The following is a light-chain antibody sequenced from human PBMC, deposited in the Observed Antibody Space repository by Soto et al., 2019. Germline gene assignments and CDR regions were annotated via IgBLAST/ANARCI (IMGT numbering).Light chain of an antibody. V-gene: IGKV1-5*01. CDR1: QSISSW. Sequence: IQMTQTPSPLSASFGDRVTITCRASQSISSWLAWYQQKPGKAPKLLINDASSLGSGVPSRFSGSGSGTDFTLTISSLQPEDFATYFCQQFNTYPRTFGQGTKVDIK. CDR2: DAS. J-gene: IGKJ1*01. CDR3: QQFNTYPRT.